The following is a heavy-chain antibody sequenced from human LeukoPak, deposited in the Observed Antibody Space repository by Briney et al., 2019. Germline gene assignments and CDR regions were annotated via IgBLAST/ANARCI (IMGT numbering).Heavy chain of an antibody. D-gene: IGHD1-1*01. V-gene: IGHV1-18*01. CDR3: ARGDRYNWNEGYFDY. J-gene: IGHJ4*02. CDR2: ISAYNGNT. CDR1: GYTFTSYG. Sequence: GASVKVSCKASGYTFTSYGISWVRQAPGQGLEWMGWISAYNGNTNYAQKLQGRVTMTTDTSTSTAYMELGSLRSDDTAVYYCARGDRYNWNEGYFDYWGQGTLVTVSS.